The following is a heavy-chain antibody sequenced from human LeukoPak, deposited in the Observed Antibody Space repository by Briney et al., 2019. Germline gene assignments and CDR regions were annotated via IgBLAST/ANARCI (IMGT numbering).Heavy chain of an antibody. D-gene: IGHD3-9*01. Sequence: ASVKVPCKASGYTFTSYYMHWVRQAPGQGLEWMGIINPGGGSTSYAQKFQGRVTMTRDTSTSTVYMELSSLRSEDTAVYYCASSGSSLDYDILTGYNPGVGYWGQGTLVTVSS. J-gene: IGHJ4*02. CDR2: INPGGGST. V-gene: IGHV1-46*01. CDR3: ASSGSSLDYDILTGYNPGVGY. CDR1: GYTFTSYY.